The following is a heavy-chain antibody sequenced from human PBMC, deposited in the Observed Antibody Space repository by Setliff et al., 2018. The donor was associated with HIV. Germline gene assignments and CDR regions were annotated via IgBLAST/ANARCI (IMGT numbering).Heavy chain of an antibody. D-gene: IGHD6-13*01. CDR3: ARVKDSSSWYYNYYYYGMDV. CDR1: GFTFSYYW. Sequence: PGGSLRLSCAASGFTFSYYWMNWVRQAPGKGLEWVANIKGDGSEKYYVDSVKGRFTISRDNAKNSLYLQMNSLRAEDTAVYYCARVKDSSSWYYNYYYYGMDVWGQGTTVT. V-gene: IGHV3-7*01. J-gene: IGHJ6*02. CDR2: IKGDGSEK.